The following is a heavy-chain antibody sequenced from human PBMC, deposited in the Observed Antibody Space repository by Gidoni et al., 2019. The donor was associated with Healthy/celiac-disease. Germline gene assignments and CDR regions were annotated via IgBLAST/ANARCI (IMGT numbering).Heavy chain of an antibody. J-gene: IGHJ3*02. V-gene: IGHV4-39*07. CDR3: AGGIPYYYDGAAFDI. D-gene: IGHD3-22*01. Sequence: QLQLQESGPGLVKPLETLFPTCTVSGGSISSSSYYWGWFRQPPGKGLEWIGSIYYCGSTYYNPSLKSRVTISVDTSKDQFSLKLSSVTAADTAVYYCAGGIPYYYDGAAFDIWGQGTMVTVSS. CDR1: GGSISSSSYY. CDR2: IYYCGST.